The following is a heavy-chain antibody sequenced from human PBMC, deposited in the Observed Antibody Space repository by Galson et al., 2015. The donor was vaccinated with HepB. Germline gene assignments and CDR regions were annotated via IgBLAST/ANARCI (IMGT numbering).Heavy chain of an antibody. D-gene: IGHD3-22*01. CDR1: GYTFTSYG. CDR3: ARDRNCYDSSGYPDY. V-gene: IGHV1-18*04. J-gene: IGHJ4*02. Sequence: SVKVSCKASGYTFTSYGISWVRQAPGQGLEWMGWISAYNGNTNYAQKLQGRVTMTTDTSTSTAYMELRSLRSDDTAVYYCARDRNCYDSSGYPDYWGQGTLVTVSS. CDR2: ISAYNGNT.